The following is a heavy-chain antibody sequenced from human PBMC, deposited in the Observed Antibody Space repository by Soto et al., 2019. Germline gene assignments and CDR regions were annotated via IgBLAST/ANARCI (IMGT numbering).Heavy chain of an antibody. V-gene: IGHV3-7*04. D-gene: IGHD2-21*02. CDR2: INQDGSEK. Sequence: EVQLVESGGDLVQPGGSLRLSCAASGFTFSNYWMSWVRQAPGKGLEWVANINQDGSEKYSVDSVKGRFTISRDNAKNSLYLQMNSLRAEDTAVYYCARDNSAYCGGDCYSLLDYWGQGTLVTVSS. J-gene: IGHJ4*02. CDR3: ARDNSAYCGGDCYSLLDY. CDR1: GFTFSNYW.